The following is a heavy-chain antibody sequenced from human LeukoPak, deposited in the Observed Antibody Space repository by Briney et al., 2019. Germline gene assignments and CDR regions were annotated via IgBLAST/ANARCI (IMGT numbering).Heavy chain of an antibody. CDR2: IYSGGST. Sequence: GGSLRLSCAASGFTVSSNYMSWVRQAPGKGLEWVSVIYSGGSTYYADSVKGRFTISRHNSKNTLYLQMNSLRAEDTAVYYCARGNVDVGYYYYYGMDVWGQGTTVTVSS. V-gene: IGHV3-53*04. D-gene: IGHD5-12*01. CDR1: GFTVSSNY. CDR3: ARGNVDVGYYYYYGMDV. J-gene: IGHJ6*02.